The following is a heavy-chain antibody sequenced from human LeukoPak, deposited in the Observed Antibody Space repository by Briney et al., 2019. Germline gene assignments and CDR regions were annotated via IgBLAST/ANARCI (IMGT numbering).Heavy chain of an antibody. D-gene: IGHD2-2*01. CDR3: ARLAGGLYQFDY. CDR2: IYYSGST. Sequence: SETRSLTCTVSGGSISSYYWSWIRQPPGKGLEWIGYIYYSGSTNYNPSLKSRVTISVDTSKNQFSLKLSSVTAADTAVYYCARLAGGLYQFDYWGQGALVTVSS. J-gene: IGHJ4*02. CDR1: GGSISSYY. V-gene: IGHV4-59*08.